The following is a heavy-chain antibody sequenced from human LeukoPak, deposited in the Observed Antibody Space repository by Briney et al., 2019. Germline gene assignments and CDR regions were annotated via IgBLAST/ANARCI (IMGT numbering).Heavy chain of an antibody. V-gene: IGHV4-34*01. CDR1: GGSFSGYY. D-gene: IGHD3-10*01. CDR2: INHSGST. Sequence: SETLSLTCAVYGGSFSGYYWSWIRQPPGKGLEWIGEINHSGSTNYNPSLNSRVTISVDTSKNQFSLKLSSVTAADTAVYYCATGSGSPYYYYYYMDVWGKGTTVTVSS. CDR3: ATGSGSPYYYYYYMDV. J-gene: IGHJ6*03.